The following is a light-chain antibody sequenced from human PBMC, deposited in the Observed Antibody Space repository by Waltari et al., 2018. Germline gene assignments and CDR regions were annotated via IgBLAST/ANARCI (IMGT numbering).Light chain of an antibody. V-gene: IGKV4-1*01. CDR1: ESVLFSSRNKNH. J-gene: IGKJ2*01. CDR3: QQSYSTPRT. CDR2: WAS. Sequence: DIVMTQSPDSLAVSLGERATLNRKSSESVLFSSRNKNHLAWYQQKPGHPPKLLLYWASTRESGVPDRFSGSGSGTDFTLTISSLQPEDFVTYYCQQSYSTPRTFGQGTRLEIK.